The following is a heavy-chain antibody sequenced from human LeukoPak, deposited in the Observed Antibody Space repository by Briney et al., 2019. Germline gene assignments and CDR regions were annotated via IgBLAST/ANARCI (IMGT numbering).Heavy chain of an antibody. D-gene: IGHD6-13*01. V-gene: IGHV3-7*03. CDR3: ARDPPRSWYYFDY. Sequence: PGGSLRLSCAASGFTFSGYWMSWVRQAPGKGLEWVANIKQDGSEKYYVDSVKGRFTISRDNAKNSLYLQMNSLRGEDTAVYYCARDPPRSWYYFDYWGQGTLVTVSS. CDR2: IKQDGSEK. J-gene: IGHJ4*02. CDR1: GFTFSGYW.